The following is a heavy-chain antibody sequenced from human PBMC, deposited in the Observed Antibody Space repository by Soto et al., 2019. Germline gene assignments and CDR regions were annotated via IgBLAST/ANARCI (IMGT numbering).Heavy chain of an antibody. CDR1: GGTFSSYA. Sequence: SVKVSCKASGGTFSSYAISWVRQAPGQGLEWMGGIIPIFGTANYAQKFQGRVTITADKSTSTAYMELSSLRSEDTAVYYCARSRQTEDYYYYGMDVWGQGTTVTVSS. V-gene: IGHV1-69*06. CDR2: IIPIFGTA. J-gene: IGHJ6*02. D-gene: IGHD2-2*01. CDR3: ARSRQTEDYYYYGMDV.